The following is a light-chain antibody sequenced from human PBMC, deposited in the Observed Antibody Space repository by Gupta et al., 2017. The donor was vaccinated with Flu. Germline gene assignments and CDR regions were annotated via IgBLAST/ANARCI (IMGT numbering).Light chain of an antibody. V-gene: IGKV1-5*03. J-gene: IGKJ1*01. CDR2: KAS. Sequence: MQMTQSPSTLSASVGDRVTITCRTSQNIINWLAWYQQKPGEAPKVLIYKASNLGSGVPSRFSGSGSGTEFTLTISSLQPDDSATYYCQRYDTTWTFGQGTKVEIK. CDR1: QNIINW. CDR3: QRYDTTWT.